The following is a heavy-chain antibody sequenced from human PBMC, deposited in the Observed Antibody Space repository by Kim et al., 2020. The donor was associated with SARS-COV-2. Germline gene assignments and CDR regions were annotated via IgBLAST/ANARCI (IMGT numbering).Heavy chain of an antibody. J-gene: IGHJ5*02. D-gene: IGHD1-26*01. V-gene: IGHV1-2*04. CDR1: GYTFTGYN. CDR3: AGESGDQEGATRPNWFDP. Sequence: ASVKVSCKTSGYTFTGYNMHWVRQAPGQGLEWMGGINSDSGGTNYAQKFQGWVTMTRDTSISTAYMELSRLRSDDTAVYYCAGESGDQEGATRPNWFDPWGERDPVTVSS. CDR2: INSDSGGT.